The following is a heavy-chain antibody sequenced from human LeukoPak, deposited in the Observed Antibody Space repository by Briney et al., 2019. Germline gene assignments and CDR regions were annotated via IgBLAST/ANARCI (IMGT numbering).Heavy chain of an antibody. D-gene: IGHD3-22*01. Sequence: SETLSLTRSVSGDSIRSYFGSWIRQPAGKGLEWIGRFYTSGSTDYNPSLRSRDSMSVDTSRNQFSLKLTSGTAADTAVYYCARESKSYDGSGYYHDYWGQGTLVAVSS. CDR2: FYTSGST. CDR3: ARESKSYDGSGYYHDY. CDR1: GDSIRSYF. J-gene: IGHJ4*02. V-gene: IGHV4-4*07.